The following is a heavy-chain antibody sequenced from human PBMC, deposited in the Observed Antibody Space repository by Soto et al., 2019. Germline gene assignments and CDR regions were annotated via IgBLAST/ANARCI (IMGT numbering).Heavy chain of an antibody. CDR1: GGSFGKSA. D-gene: IGHD3-3*01. CDR3: ATGVIWIGYFTVDS. Sequence: ASVMVSCKASGGSFGKSAINWVRQTPGQGLEWLGGFIPVYRTLNYAQKFQGRVTITADESTGTAYMTLSSLASDDTAVYYCATGVIWIGYFTVDSWGQGTRVTVSS. V-gene: IGHV1-69*13. CDR2: FIPVYRTL. J-gene: IGHJ4*02.